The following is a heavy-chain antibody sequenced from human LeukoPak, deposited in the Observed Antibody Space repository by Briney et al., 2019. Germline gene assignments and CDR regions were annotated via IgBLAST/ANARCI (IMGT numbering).Heavy chain of an antibody. CDR2: INPNSGGT. Sequence: ASVKVSCKASGYTFTDYYLHWVRQAPGQGLEWMGWINPNSGGTKYAQKFQGMVTMTRDTSISTAYMELRSLRPDDTAVYYCARDEGAPIAAANVWGRGTMVTVSS. J-gene: IGHJ3*01. D-gene: IGHD6-13*01. CDR3: ARDEGAPIAAANV. V-gene: IGHV1-2*02. CDR1: GYTFTDYY.